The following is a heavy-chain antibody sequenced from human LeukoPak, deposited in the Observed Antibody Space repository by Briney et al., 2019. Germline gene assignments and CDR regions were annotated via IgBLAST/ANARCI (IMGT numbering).Heavy chain of an antibody. V-gene: IGHV4-61*01. D-gene: IGHD2-15*01. Sequence: PSETLSLTCTVSGRSVSSGCFYWSWIRQPPGKGLGWIGYIYYSRSTNYNPSLKSRVTISVDTSKSQFSLKLSSVAAADTAVYYCATRYCSGGSCRFDYWGQGTLVTVSS. J-gene: IGHJ4*02. CDR3: ATRYCSGGSCRFDY. CDR1: GRSVSSGCFY. CDR2: IYYSRST.